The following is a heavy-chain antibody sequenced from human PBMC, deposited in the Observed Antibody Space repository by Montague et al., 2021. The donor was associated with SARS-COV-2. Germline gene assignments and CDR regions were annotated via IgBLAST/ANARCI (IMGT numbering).Heavy chain of an antibody. Sequence: SETLSLTCRVSGDSISTSTWWTWVRQTPGKGLEWIGEILHSGSIXXNPSLEGRVSISVDKSNNHFSLRLSSLIAADTAVYYCATLSRRTAAGTRDYFGLDVWGQGTTVVVSS. CDR2: ILHSGSI. J-gene: IGHJ6*02. D-gene: IGHD6-13*01. V-gene: IGHV4-4*02. CDR3: ATLSRRTAAGTRDYFGLDV. CDR1: GDSISTSTW.